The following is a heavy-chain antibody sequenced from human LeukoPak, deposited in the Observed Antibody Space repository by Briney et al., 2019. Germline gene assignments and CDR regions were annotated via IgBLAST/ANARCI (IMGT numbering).Heavy chain of an antibody. Sequence: PSETLSLTCAVSGGSISSGGYSWSWIRQPPGKGLEWIGYIYHSGSTYYNPSLKSRVTISVDRSKNQFSLKLSSVTAADTAVYYCASLSRVAMVRGADWCFDYWGQGTLVTVSS. CDR3: ASLSRVAMVRGADWCFDY. V-gene: IGHV4-30-2*01. CDR1: GGSISSGGYS. D-gene: IGHD3-10*01. J-gene: IGHJ4*02. CDR2: IYHSGST.